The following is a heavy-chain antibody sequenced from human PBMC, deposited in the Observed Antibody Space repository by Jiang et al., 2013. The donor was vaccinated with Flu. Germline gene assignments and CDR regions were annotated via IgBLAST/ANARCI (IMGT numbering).Heavy chain of an antibody. CDR3: AKGGFGGWYGMGEHYFDY. J-gene: IGHJ4*02. Sequence: FTISRDNSKNTLYLQMNSLRAEDTAVYYCAKGGFGGWYGMGEHYFDYWGQGTLVTVSS. D-gene: IGHD6-19*01. V-gene: IGHV3-23*01.